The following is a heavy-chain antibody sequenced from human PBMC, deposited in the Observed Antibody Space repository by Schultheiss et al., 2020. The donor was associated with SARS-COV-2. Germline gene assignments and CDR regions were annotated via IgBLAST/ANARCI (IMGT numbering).Heavy chain of an antibody. V-gene: IGHV3-21*01. J-gene: IGHJ4*02. Sequence: GGSLRLSCAASGFTFRSYNMNWVRQAPGKGLEWVSSISSSSSYIYYADSVKGRFTISRDNAKNSLYLQMNSLRAEDTAVYYCARMGYSYGMYYFDYWGQGTLVTVSS. D-gene: IGHD5-18*01. CDR3: ARMGYSYGMYYFDY. CDR1: GFTFRSYN. CDR2: ISSSSSYI.